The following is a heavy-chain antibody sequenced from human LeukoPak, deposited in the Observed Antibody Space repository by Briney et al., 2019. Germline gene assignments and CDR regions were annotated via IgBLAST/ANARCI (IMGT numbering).Heavy chain of an antibody. D-gene: IGHD1-1*01. CDR2: INHSGST. Sequence: PSETLSLTCAVYGGSFSGYYWSWIRQPPGKGLEWIGEINHSGSTNYNPSLKSRVTISVDTSKNQFSLKLSSVTAADTAVYYCARDLHGDLRLELTVSKGVYFDYWGQGTLVTVSS. J-gene: IGHJ4*02. CDR1: GGSFSGYY. CDR3: ARDLHGDLRLELTVSKGVYFDY. V-gene: IGHV4-34*01.